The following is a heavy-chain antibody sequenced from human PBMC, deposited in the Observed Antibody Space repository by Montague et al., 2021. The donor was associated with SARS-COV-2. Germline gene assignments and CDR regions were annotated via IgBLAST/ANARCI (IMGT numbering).Heavy chain of an antibody. CDR2: SIIVGAP. J-gene: IGHJ3*02. Sequence: SETLSLTCVVSGGSISSGNWWSWVRQPPGKGLEWIGESIIVGAPATKYNPSLKSRVTISADKSKNQFSLRVTSVTAADTAVYYCAGRTWGDSGVFDIWGRETKVIVSA. CDR3: AGRTWGDSGVFDI. D-gene: IGHD2-21*02. V-gene: IGHV4-4*02. CDR1: GGSISSGNW.